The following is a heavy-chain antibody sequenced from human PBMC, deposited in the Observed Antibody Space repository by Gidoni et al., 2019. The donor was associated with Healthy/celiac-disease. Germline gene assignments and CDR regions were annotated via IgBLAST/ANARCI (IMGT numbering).Heavy chain of an antibody. CDR2: ISYDGSNK. Sequence: QVQLVESGGGVVQPGRSPRLSCAASGFTFSSYGMHWVRQAPGKGLEWVAVISYDGSNKYYADSVKGRFTISRDNSKNTLYLQMNSLRAEDTAVYYCAKEREDIVVVPAADYGMDVWGQGTTVTVSS. CDR1: GFTFSSYG. D-gene: IGHD2-2*01. V-gene: IGHV3-30*18. CDR3: AKEREDIVVVPAADYGMDV. J-gene: IGHJ6*02.